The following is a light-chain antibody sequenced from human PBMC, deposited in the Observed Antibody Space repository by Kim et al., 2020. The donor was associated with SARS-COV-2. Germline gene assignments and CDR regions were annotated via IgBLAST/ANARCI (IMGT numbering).Light chain of an antibody. Sequence: EIVLTQSPATLSLSPGERATLSCRASQSVSSYLAWYQQKPGQAPRLLIYDASNRATGIPARFSGSGSGTDFTLTISSLEPEDFAVYYCPQRSNWPPLTFGGGTKVEL. CDR1: QSVSSY. V-gene: IGKV3-11*01. CDR3: PQRSNWPPLT. J-gene: IGKJ4*01. CDR2: DAS.